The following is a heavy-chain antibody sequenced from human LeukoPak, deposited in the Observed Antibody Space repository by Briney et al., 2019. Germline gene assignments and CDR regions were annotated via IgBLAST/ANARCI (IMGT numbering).Heavy chain of an antibody. CDR3: ARDSQHLNFDH. CDR2: IKEDGNEK. J-gene: IGHJ4*02. V-gene: IGHV3-7*04. CDR1: GFTFSNNW. Sequence: GGSLRLSCAASGFTFSNNWRNWIRQAPGKGLERVANIKEDGNEKYHVDSVKGRFTISRDNAKNSLYLQMESLRAEDTAVYYCARDSQHLNFDHWGQGTLVTVSS. D-gene: IGHD3-3*02.